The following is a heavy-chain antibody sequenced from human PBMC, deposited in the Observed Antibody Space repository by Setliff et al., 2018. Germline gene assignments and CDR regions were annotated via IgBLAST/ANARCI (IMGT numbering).Heavy chain of an antibody. V-gene: IGHV3-74*01. CDR3: ARIFLYGTSWYFDN. D-gene: IGHD3-3*01. Sequence: LRLSCAASGFTFSAYWMHWVRQAPGKGLVWVSRTNSDESTKTYADSVKGRFTISRDNAKNTVYLQMNSLRAEDTAVYFCARIFLYGTSWYFDNWGQGTLVTVS. CDR2: TNSDESTK. J-gene: IGHJ4*02. CDR1: GFTFSAYW.